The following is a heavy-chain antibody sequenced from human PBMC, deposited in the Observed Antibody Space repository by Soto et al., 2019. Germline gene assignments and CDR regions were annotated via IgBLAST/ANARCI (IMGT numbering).Heavy chain of an antibody. J-gene: IGHJ5*02. Sequence: QVQLVQSGAEVKKPGASVKVSCKASGYTFTSYAMHWVRQAPGQRLEWLGWINAGNGNTKYSQKFQGRVTITRDTYESTAYMELSSLRSEDAAVYYCARDARGSYAWFDPWGQGTLVTVSS. V-gene: IGHV1-3*01. CDR1: GYTFTSYA. D-gene: IGHD1-26*01. CDR3: ARDARGSYAWFDP. CDR2: INAGNGNT.